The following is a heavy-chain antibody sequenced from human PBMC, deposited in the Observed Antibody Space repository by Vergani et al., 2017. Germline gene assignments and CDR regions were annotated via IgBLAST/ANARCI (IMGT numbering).Heavy chain of an antibody. D-gene: IGHD3-10*01. V-gene: IGHV3-30*02. CDR3: AKRDAGFAFDI. CDR2: IRYDGSNK. Sequence: VQLLESGGDLVQPGGSLRLSCAASGFTFNHYAMNWVRQAPGKGLEWVAFIRYDGSNKYYADSVKGRFTISRDNSKNTLYLQMNSLRAEDTAVYYCAKRDAGFAFDIWGQGTMVTVSS. J-gene: IGHJ3*02. CDR1: GFTFNHYA.